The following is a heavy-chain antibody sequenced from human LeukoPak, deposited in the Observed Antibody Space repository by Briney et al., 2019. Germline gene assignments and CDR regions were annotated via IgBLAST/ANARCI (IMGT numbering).Heavy chain of an antibody. CDR1: GGSISSYY. J-gene: IGHJ5*02. Sequence: PSETLSLTCTVSGGSISSYYWSWIRQPPGKGLEWIGYIYYSGSTNYNPSLKSRVTISVDTSKNQFSLKLSSVTAADTAVYYCARHPPYDFWSGYSWFDPWGQGTLVTVSS. D-gene: IGHD3-3*01. V-gene: IGHV4-59*08. CDR3: ARHPPYDFWSGYSWFDP. CDR2: IYYSGST.